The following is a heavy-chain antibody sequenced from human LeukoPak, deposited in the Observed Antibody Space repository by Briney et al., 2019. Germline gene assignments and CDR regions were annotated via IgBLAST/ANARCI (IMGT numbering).Heavy chain of an antibody. CDR2: ISSRSFTL. CDR1: AFSFSGYS. Sequence: GGSLTLSCAASAFSFSGYSMNWVRRAPGKGLDWVSYISSRSFTLSYADSVNGRFTISRDNAKNSLSLQMNRLRAADTALYYRARVAARSPSGSYPYWGQGTLVAVSS. CDR3: ARVAARSPSGSYPY. D-gene: IGHD3-10*01. J-gene: IGHJ4*02. V-gene: IGHV3-48*04.